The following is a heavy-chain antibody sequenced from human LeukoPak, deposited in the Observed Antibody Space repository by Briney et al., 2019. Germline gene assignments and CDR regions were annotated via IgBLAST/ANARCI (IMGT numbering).Heavy chain of an antibody. Sequence: PSETLSLTCTVSGDSISSYYWSWIRQPPGKGLEWIGYIYYSGSTNYNPSLKSRVTISVDTSKNQFSLKLSSVTAADTAVYYCARATTVSMDVWGQGTTVTVSS. D-gene: IGHD4-17*01. CDR1: GDSISSYY. J-gene: IGHJ6*02. CDR3: ARATTVSMDV. V-gene: IGHV4-59*01. CDR2: IYYSGST.